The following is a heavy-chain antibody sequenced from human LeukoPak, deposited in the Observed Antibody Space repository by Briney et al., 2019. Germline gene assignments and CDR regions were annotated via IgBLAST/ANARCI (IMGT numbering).Heavy chain of an antibody. D-gene: IGHD3-9*01. J-gene: IGHJ4*02. V-gene: IGHV3-23*01. CDR2: ISGSGDST. CDR3: ARSGGILTGYYDY. CDR1: GFTFSSYA. Sequence: PGGSLRLSCAVSGFTFSSYAMSWVRQAPGKGLEWVSAISGSGDSTYYADSVKGRFTISRDNSKNTLYLQMNSLRAEDTAVYYCARSGGILTGYYDYWGQGTLVTVSS.